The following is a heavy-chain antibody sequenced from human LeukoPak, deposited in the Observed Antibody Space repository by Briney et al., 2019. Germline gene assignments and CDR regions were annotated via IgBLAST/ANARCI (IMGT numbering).Heavy chain of an antibody. CDR3: ATAAGLPSYYYYYMDV. CDR2: FDPEDGET. V-gene: IGHV1-24*01. Sequence: ALVKVSCKASGYTFTGYYMHWVRQAPGKGLEWMGGFDPEDGETIYAQKFQGRVTMTEDTSTDTAYMELSSLRSEDAAVYYCATAAGLPSYYYYYMDVWGKGTTVTVSS. D-gene: IGHD6-19*01. J-gene: IGHJ6*03. CDR1: GYTFTGYY.